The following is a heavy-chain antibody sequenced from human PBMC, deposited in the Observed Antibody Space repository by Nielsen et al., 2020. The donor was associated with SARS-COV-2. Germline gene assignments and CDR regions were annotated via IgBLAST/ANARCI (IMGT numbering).Heavy chain of an antibody. CDR2: ISYDGSNK. D-gene: IGHD2-2*01. V-gene: IGHV3-30*18. Sequence: GGSLRPSCAAPGLTLSSNGMHWVRKAPGKGLEWVAVISYDGSNKYYADSVKGRFTISRDNSKNTLYLQMNSLRSEDTSAYYCAKAYALGFYYYGIDVWGQGIMVTVSS. J-gene: IGHJ6*02. CDR3: AKAYALGFYYYGIDV. CDR1: GLTLSSNG.